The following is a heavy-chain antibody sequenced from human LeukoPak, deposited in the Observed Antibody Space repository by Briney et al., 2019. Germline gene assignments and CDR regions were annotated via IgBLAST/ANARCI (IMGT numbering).Heavy chain of an antibody. CDR1: GGSISSYY. CDR2: IYYSGST. CDR3: AAGYGSGSYDY. V-gene: IGHV4-59*01. D-gene: IGHD3-10*01. Sequence: PSETLSLTCTVSGGSISSYYWSWIRQPPGKGLEWIGYIYYSGSTNYNPSLKSRVTISVNTSKNQFSLELSSVTAADTAVYYCAAGYGSGSYDYWGQGTLVTVSS. J-gene: IGHJ4*02.